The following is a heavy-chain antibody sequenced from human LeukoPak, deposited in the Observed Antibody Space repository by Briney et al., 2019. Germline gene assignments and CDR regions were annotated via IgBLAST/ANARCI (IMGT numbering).Heavy chain of an antibody. J-gene: IGHJ3*02. CDR3: AKDRQACSSTSCYRRQPDAFDI. V-gene: IGHV3-23*01. D-gene: IGHD2-2*02. Sequence: PGGSLRLSCAASGFTFSSYWMSWVRQAPGMGLEWVSSINGIGGSTYHADSVKGRFAISRDNSKNTLYPQMNSLRAEDTAVYYCAKDRQACSSTSCYRRQPDAFDIWGQGTMVTVSS. CDR2: INGIGGST. CDR1: GFTFSSYW.